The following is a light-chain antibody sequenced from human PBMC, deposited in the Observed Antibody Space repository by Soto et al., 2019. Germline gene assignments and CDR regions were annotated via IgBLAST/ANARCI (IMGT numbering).Light chain of an antibody. Sequence: QSVLTQPPSVSGAPGQRVTISCTGSKSDIGAGYDVHWYKQFPGAAPKLLIYGNTNRPSGVPDRFSGSRSGTSASLAITGLQAEDEADYFCQSFDSSLSCYVFGTGTKVTVL. CDR1: KSDIGAGYD. J-gene: IGLJ1*01. V-gene: IGLV1-40*01. CDR2: GNT. CDR3: QSFDSSLSCYV.